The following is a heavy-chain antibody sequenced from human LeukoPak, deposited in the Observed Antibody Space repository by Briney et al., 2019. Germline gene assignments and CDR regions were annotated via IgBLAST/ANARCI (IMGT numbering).Heavy chain of an antibody. CDR1: GYTFTSYD. CDR3: ATDFWSGSSNWFDP. CDR2: MNTNSGNT. J-gene: IGHJ5*02. V-gene: IGHV1-8*01. D-gene: IGHD3-3*01. Sequence: ASVKVSCKASGYTFTSYDINWVRQATGQGLEWMGWMNTNSGNTGYAQKFQGRVTMTRNTSTSTAYMELSSLRSEDTAVYYCATDFWSGSSNWFDPWGQGTLVTVSS.